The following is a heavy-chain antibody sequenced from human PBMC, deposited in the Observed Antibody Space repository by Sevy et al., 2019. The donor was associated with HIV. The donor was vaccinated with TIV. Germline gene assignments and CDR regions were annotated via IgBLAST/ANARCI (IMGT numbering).Heavy chain of an antibody. D-gene: IGHD2-15*01. CDR1: GFTFSSYS. J-gene: IGHJ4*02. V-gene: IGHV3-21*01. CDR3: ARGSDIVVVVAATPLDY. Sequence: GSLRLSCAASGFTFSSYSMNWVRQAPGKGLEWVSSISSSSSYIYYADPVKGRFTISRDNAKNSLYLQMNSLRAEDTAVYYCARGSDIVVVVAATPLDYWGQGTLVTVSS. CDR2: ISSSSSYI.